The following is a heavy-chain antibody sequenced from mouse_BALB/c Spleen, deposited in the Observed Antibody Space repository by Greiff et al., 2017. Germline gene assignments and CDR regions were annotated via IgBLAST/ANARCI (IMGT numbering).Heavy chain of an antibody. D-gene: IGHD2-4*01. V-gene: IGHV2-3*01. CDR3: AKKKGNDYQYAMDY. CDR1: GFSLTSYG. Sequence: VKLMESGPGLVAPSQSLSITCTVSGFSLTSYGVSWVRQPPGKGLEWLGVIWGDGSTNYHSALIPRLSISKDNSKNQVFLKLNSLQTDDTATYYCAKKKGNDYQYAMDYWGQGTSVTVSS. CDR2: IWGDGST. J-gene: IGHJ4*01.